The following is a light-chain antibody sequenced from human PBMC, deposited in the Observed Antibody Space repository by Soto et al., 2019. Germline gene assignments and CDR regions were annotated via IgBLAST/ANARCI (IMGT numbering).Light chain of an antibody. J-gene: IGLJ3*02. Sequence: QSALTQPASVSASPGQSITISCTGTSSVVGGYKFVSWYQHHPGKAPKLMIYEVNNRPSGVSNRFSGSKSGNTASLTISGLQPEDEADYYCLSYTSANTRVFGGGTKVTVL. CDR3: LSYTSANTRV. CDR1: SSVVGGYKF. CDR2: EVN. V-gene: IGLV2-14*01.